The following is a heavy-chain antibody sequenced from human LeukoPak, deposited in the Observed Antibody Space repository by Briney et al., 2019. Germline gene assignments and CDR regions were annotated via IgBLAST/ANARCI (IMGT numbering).Heavy chain of an antibody. CDR3: AVNYDYVWGSYRQYFDY. D-gene: IGHD3-16*02. V-gene: IGHV1-69*13. CDR2: IIPIFGTA. CDR1: GGTFSSYA. J-gene: IGHJ4*02. Sequence: SVKVSCKASGGTFSSYAISWVRQAPGQGLEWMGGIIPIFGTANYAQKFQGRVTITADESTSTASMELSSLRSEDTAVYYCAVNYDYVWGSYRQYFDYWGQGTLVTVSS.